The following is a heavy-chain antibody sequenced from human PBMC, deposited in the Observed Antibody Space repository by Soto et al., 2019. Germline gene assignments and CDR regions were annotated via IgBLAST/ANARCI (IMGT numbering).Heavy chain of an antibody. CDR1: GFNFNNYS. D-gene: IGHD6-25*01. CDR2: ISASGGYK. Sequence: EVRLVESGGGLVKPGGSLRVSCAVSGFNFNNYSMNWVRQAPGKGLQWVSVISASGGYKYYADSVRGRFTISRDNAKKSVYLEMTSRTAENSAVFFCAGERSAPPAARDARDFWGQGTTLTVSS. J-gene: IGHJ6*02. V-gene: IGHV3-21*02. CDR3: AGERSAPPAARDARDF.